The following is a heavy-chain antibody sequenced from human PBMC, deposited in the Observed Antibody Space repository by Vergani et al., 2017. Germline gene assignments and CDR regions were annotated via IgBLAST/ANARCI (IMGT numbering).Heavy chain of an antibody. Sequence: QLQLHKSGPGLVKPSETLSLTCTLSGGSISSSSHFWGWLRQTPGKGLEWIGSTYYTGSAYYNPSLKSRVSISVDASKNQFSLKLSSVTAADSAVYYCARHDSGHYDASYYGLDVWGQGTTVTVSS. CDR2: TYYTGSA. CDR3: ARHDSGHYDASYYGLDV. J-gene: IGHJ6*02. CDR1: GGSISSSSHF. D-gene: IGHD3-16*01. V-gene: IGHV4-39*01.